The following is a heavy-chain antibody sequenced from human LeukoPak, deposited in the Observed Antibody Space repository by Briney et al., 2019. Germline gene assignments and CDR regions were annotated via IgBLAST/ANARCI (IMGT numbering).Heavy chain of an antibody. Sequence: SETLSFTCTVSGDSISSNYWSWIRQPPGKGLEWIGYIYYTGSTNYNPSLKSRVTISVDTSKNQFSLKLSSVTAADTAVYYCAREIKWELRNWFDPWGQGTLVTVSS. CDR2: IYYTGST. J-gene: IGHJ5*02. CDR1: GDSISSNY. D-gene: IGHD1-26*01. V-gene: IGHV4-59*01. CDR3: AREIKWELRNWFDP.